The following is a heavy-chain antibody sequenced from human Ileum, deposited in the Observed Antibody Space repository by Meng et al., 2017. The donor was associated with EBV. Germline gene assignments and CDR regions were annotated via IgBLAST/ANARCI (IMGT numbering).Heavy chain of an antibody. CDR3: ASHALWQQTFDY. Sequence: QVQPVQSGAEVKKPGASVKVSCKASGYTFTSYAMHWVRQAPGQRFEWMGWINAGNGNTKYSQKFQGRVTITRDTSASTAYMELSSLRSEDTAVYYCASHALWQQTFDYWCQGTLVTVSS. D-gene: IGHD2-21*01. V-gene: IGHV1-3*01. CDR1: GYTFTSYA. CDR2: INAGNGNT. J-gene: IGHJ4*02.